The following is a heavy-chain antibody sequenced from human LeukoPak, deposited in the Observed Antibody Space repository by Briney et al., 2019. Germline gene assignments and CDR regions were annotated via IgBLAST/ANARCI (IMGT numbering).Heavy chain of an antibody. D-gene: IGHD3-3*01. CDR3: ARSRTASGVVIMGAFDI. V-gene: IGHV3-7*01. Sequence: GSLRLSCAASGFTFSSHWMSWVGQAPGKGLEWVATIRKDGAEKNYVDSVKGRFTISRDNAKDSLYLEVNSLRAEDTAVYYCARSRTASGVVIMGAFDIWGQGTMVTVSS. J-gene: IGHJ3*02. CDR2: IRKDGAEK. CDR1: GFTFSSHW.